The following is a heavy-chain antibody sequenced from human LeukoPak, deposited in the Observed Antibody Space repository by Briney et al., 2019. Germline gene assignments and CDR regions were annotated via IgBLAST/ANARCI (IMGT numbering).Heavy chain of an antibody. CDR1: GFTLNSYA. D-gene: IGHD3-22*01. V-gene: IGHV3-23*01. J-gene: IGHJ4*02. CDR2: ISGSGGST. Sequence: GGSLRLSCAASGFTLNSYAMSWVRQAPGKGLEWVSAISGSGGSTYYADSVKGRFTISRDNSKNTLYLQMNSLRAEDTAVYYCAKTYYYDSSGYQPQPFDYWGQGTLVTVSS. CDR3: AKTYYYDSSGYQPQPFDY.